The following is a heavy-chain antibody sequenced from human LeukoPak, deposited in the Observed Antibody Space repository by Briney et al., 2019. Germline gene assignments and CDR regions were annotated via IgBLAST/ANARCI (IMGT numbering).Heavy chain of an antibody. Sequence: SQTLSLTCTVSGASITSGTDYWSWIRQSAGKGLEWIGRMYNSGSTNYNPSLKSRVTISVDTSKNHFSLKLSSVTAADTAVYYCASRSRYSSAWLRRSDYWGQGTLVTVSS. CDR3: ASRSRYSSAWLRRSDY. J-gene: IGHJ4*02. V-gene: IGHV4-61*02. CDR1: GASITSGTDY. CDR2: MYNSGST. D-gene: IGHD6-19*01.